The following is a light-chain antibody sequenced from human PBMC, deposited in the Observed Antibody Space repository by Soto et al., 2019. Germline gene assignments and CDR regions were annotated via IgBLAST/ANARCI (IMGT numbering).Light chain of an antibody. J-gene: IGKJ1*01. V-gene: IGKV2-28*01. CDR3: MQALRNPWT. Sequence: DIVMTQFPLSLPVTPGEPASISCTSSQSLLNSNGNNYLDWYLQKPGQSPQLLIHLGSKRASGVPERFSASGSGTSFTLKISRVEAEDVGVYYCMQALRNPWTFGQGTKVEIK. CDR1: QSLLNSNGNNY. CDR2: LGS.